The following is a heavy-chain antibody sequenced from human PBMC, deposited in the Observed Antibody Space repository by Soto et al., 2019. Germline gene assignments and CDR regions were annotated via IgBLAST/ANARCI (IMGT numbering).Heavy chain of an antibody. CDR1: GDSINSGVYY. D-gene: IGHD3-16*01. V-gene: IGHV4-31*03. CDR2: ISYSGST. Sequence: SETLSLTCTVSGDSINSGVYYWSWLRQHPGKGLEWIGYISYSGSTYYNPSLKSRVTMSVDTSQNQFSLKLSSVTAADTAVYYCARHTLTVHYFDYWGQGALVTSPQ. J-gene: IGHJ4*02. CDR3: ARHTLTVHYFDY.